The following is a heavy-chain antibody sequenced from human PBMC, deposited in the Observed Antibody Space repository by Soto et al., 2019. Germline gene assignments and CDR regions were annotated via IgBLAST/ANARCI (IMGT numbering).Heavy chain of an antibody. CDR2: ISYDGSNK. D-gene: IGHD3-3*01. CDR1: GFTFSSYG. V-gene: IGHV3-30*18. J-gene: IGHJ6*02. Sequence: QVQLVESGGGVVQPGRSLRLSCAASGFTFSSYGMHWVRQAPGKGLEWVAVISYDGSNKYYADSVKGRFTISRDNSKNTLYLQMNSLRAEDTAVYYCAKDYDFWSGYYTSYYYYGMDVWGQGTTVTVSS. CDR3: AKDYDFWSGYYTSYYYYGMDV.